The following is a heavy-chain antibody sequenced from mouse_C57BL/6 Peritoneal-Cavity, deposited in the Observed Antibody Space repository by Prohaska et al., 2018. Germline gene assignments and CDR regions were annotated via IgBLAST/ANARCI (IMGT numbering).Heavy chain of an antibody. J-gene: IGHJ4*01. CDR3: ARRGYYYGSSSLAMDY. CDR2: INPNNGGT. V-gene: IGHV1-18*01. Sequence: HGKSLEWIGDINPNNGGTIYNQKFKGKATLTVDKSSSTAYMELRSLTSEDTAVYYCARRGYYYGSSSLAMDYWGQGTSVTVSS. D-gene: IGHD1-1*01.